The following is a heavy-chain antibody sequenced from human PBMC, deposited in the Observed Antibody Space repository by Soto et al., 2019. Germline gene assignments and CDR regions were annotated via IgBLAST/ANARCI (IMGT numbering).Heavy chain of an antibody. CDR1: GYTFTSYG. D-gene: IGHD6-19*01. CDR3: ARLNEPAEAVSGFDY. V-gene: IGHV1-18*04. J-gene: IGHJ4*02. Sequence: QVQLVQSGAEVKKPGASVKVSCKASGYTFTSYGISWVRQAPGQGLEWMGWISAYNGNTNYAQKLQGRVTMTTDTSTSTAYMELRSLTSDDTAVYYCARLNEPAEAVSGFDYWGQGTLVTVSS. CDR2: ISAYNGNT.